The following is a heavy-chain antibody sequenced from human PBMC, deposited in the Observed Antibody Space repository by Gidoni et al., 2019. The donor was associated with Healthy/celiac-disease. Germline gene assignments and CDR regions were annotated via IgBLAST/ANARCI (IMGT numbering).Heavy chain of an antibody. V-gene: IGHV3-9*01. CDR2: ISWNSGSI. CDR1: GFTFDDYA. D-gene: IGHD3-16*02. Sequence: EVQLVESGGGLVQPGRSLRLSCAASGFTFDDYAMHWVRQAPGKGLEWVSGISWNSGSIGYADSVKGRFTISRDNAKNSLYLQMNSLRAEDTALYYCAKGRWSNTWSLVDYWGQGTLVTVSS. CDR3: AKGRWSNTWSLVDY. J-gene: IGHJ4*02.